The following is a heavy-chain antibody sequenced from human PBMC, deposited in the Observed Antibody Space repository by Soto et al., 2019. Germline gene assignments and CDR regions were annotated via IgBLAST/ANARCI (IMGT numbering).Heavy chain of an antibody. CDR2: ISSSGSTI. Sequence: GGSLRLSCAASGFTFSDYYMSWIRQAPGKGLEWVSYISSSGSTIYYADSVKGRFTISRDNAKNSLYLQMNSLRAEDTAVYYCARDRPYYDFWSGYSHFDVWGKGTTVTVSS. D-gene: IGHD3-3*01. CDR3: ARDRPYYDFWSGYSHFDV. V-gene: IGHV3-11*01. J-gene: IGHJ6*04. CDR1: GFTFSDYY.